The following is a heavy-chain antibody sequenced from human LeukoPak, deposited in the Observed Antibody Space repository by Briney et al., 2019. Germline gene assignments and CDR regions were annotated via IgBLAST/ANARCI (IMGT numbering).Heavy chain of an antibody. D-gene: IGHD4-17*01. Sequence: GGSLRLSCAASGFTFSSYSMNWVRQAPGKGLEWVSYISSSGSSIYYTDSVKGRFTISRDNAKNSLYLQMNSLRAEDTAVYYCARVGHDYGDGGLDYWGQGTLVTVSS. V-gene: IGHV3-48*01. CDR1: GFTFSSYS. CDR2: ISSSGSSI. CDR3: ARVGHDYGDGGLDY. J-gene: IGHJ4*02.